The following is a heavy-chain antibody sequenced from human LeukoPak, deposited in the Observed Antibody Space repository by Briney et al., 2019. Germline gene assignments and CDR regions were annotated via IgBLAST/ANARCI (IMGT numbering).Heavy chain of an antibody. CDR1: GFTFSSYA. D-gene: IGHD6-19*01. CDR2: ISYDGSNK. Sequence: GGSLRLSCAASGFTFSSYAMHWVRQAPGKGLEWVAVISYDGSNKYYADSVKGRFTISRDNSKNTLYLQMNSLRAEDTAVYYCARGGPEPGIAVAGSRFDYWGQGTLVTVSS. V-gene: IGHV3-30*04. J-gene: IGHJ4*02. CDR3: ARGGPEPGIAVAGSRFDY.